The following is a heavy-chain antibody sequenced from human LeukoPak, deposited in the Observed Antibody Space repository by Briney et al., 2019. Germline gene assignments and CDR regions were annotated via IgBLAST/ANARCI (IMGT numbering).Heavy chain of an antibody. V-gene: IGHV4-34*01. CDR3: ARGPPTDYYDSSGFYYVFDY. CDR2: INHSGST. CDR1: GGSFSGYY. D-gene: IGHD3-22*01. J-gene: IGHJ4*02. Sequence: TSETLSLTCAVYGGSFSGYYWSWIRQPPGKGLEWIGEINHSGSTNYNPSLKSRVTISADTSKNQFSLKLSSVTAADTAVYFCARGPPTDYYDSSGFYYVFDYWGQGTLVTVSS.